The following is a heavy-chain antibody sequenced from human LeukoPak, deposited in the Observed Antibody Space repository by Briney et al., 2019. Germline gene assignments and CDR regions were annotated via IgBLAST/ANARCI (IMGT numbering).Heavy chain of an antibody. CDR1: GYTFTGYY. J-gene: IGHJ4*02. Sequence: SVRVSCKTSGYTFTGYYLHWVRQAPGQGLEWMGRIDPDSGGTHYAQKFQVRVTVTRGTSITTVYMELSGLTSDDTAVYYCARVPGPYTTSRFDYWGQGTLVTVSS. CDR3: ARVPGPYTTSRFDY. CDR2: IDPDSGGT. V-gene: IGHV1-2*02. D-gene: IGHD2-2*02.